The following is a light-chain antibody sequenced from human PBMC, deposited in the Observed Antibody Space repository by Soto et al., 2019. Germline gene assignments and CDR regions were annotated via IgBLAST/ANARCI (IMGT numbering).Light chain of an antibody. CDR3: SSYTSGTTRYV. Sequence: QSVLTQPASVSGSPGQSVTISCTGTSSDVGGYNYVSWYQQNAGKAPKLTIYDASNRPSGVSDRFSGSKSGNTASLTISGLQAEDEADYYCSSYTSGTTRYVFGTGTKVTV. J-gene: IGLJ1*01. CDR2: DAS. V-gene: IGLV2-14*03. CDR1: SSDVGGYNY.